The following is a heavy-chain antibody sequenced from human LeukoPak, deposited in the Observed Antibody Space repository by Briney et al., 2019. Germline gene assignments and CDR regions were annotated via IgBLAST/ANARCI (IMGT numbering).Heavy chain of an antibody. CDR3: ARGPPPTYYYDSSGNQDYYYGMDV. J-gene: IGHJ6*02. CDR1: GYTFTSYG. D-gene: IGHD3-22*01. Sequence: ASVKVSCKASGYTFTSYGISWVRQAPGQGLEWMGWISAYNGNTDYAQKLQGRVTMTRNTSISTAYMELSSLRSEDTAVYYCARGPPPTYYYDSSGNQDYYYGMDVWGQGTTVTVSS. V-gene: IGHV1-18*01. CDR2: ISAYNGNT.